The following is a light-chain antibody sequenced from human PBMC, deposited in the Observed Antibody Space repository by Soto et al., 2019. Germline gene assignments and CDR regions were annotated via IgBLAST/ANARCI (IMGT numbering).Light chain of an antibody. J-gene: IGLJ2*01. Sequence: QSALTQPPSASGSPGQSVTISCTGTSSDVGGYNYVSWYQQHPAKAPKLMIYEVSKRPSGVPDRFSGSKSGNTASLTVSGLQAEDAADYYCSSYAGSNNLVFGGGTKLTVL. CDR1: SSDVGGYNY. CDR3: SSYAGSNNLV. V-gene: IGLV2-8*01. CDR2: EVS.